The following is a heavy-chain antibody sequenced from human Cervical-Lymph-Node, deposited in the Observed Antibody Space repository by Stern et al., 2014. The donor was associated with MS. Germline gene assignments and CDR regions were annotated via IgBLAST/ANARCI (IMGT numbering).Heavy chain of an antibody. Sequence: EVQLVESGGGLVQPGGSLRLSCVASGFTFIRYSMHWVRQAPGKGLEYVSAISSDGDSTYYANSVKGRFTISRDNSKNTLYLQMGSLRAEDMALYYCVRDAGYGADLPFDYWGQGTLVTVSS. J-gene: IGHJ4*02. CDR1: GFTFIRYS. CDR2: ISSDGDST. CDR3: VRDAGYGADLPFDY. D-gene: IGHD5-12*01. V-gene: IGHV3-64*01.